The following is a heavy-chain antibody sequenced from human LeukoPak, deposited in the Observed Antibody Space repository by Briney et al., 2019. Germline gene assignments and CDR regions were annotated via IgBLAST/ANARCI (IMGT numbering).Heavy chain of an antibody. CDR3: ARDRSTMVRGVILYNWFDP. CDR2: INPSGGST. D-gene: IGHD3-10*01. Sequence: ASVKVSCKASGYTFTSYYMHWVRQAPGQGLEWMGIINPSGGSTSYAQKFQGRVTMTRDMSTSTVYMELSSLRSEDTAVYYCARDRSTMVRGVILYNWFDPWGQGTLVTVSS. CDR1: GYTFTSYY. V-gene: IGHV1-46*01. J-gene: IGHJ5*02.